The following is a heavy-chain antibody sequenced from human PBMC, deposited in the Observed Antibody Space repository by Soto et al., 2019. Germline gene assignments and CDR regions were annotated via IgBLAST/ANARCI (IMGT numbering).Heavy chain of an antibody. D-gene: IGHD5-18*01. CDR2: IYYSGST. J-gene: IGHJ5*02. CDR1: GGSISSSSYY. Sequence: SETLSLTCTVSGGSISSSSYYWGWIRQPPGKGLEWIGSIYYSGSTYYNPSLKSRVTISVDTSKNQFSLKLSSVTAADTAVYYCARRVQLNNWFDPWGQGTRVTVSS. CDR3: ARRVQLNNWFDP. V-gene: IGHV4-39*01.